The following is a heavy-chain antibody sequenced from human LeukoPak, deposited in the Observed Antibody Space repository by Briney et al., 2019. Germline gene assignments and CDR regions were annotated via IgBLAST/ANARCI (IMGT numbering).Heavy chain of an antibody. CDR1: GGSISSGGYS. V-gene: IGHV4-30-2*01. CDR3: ARSSGYSSGRLDY. CDR2: IYHSGST. D-gene: IGHD6-19*01. Sequence: PSQTLSRTCAVSGGSISSGGYSWSWIRQPPGKGLEWIGYIYHSGSTYYNPSLKSRVTISVDRSKNQFSLKLSAVTAADTAVYYCARSSGYSSGRLDYWGQGTLVTVSS. J-gene: IGHJ4*02.